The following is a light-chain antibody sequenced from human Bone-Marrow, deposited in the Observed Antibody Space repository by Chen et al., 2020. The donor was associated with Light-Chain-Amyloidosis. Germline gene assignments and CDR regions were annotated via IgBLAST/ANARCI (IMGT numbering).Light chain of an antibody. CDR1: QGISNF. V-gene: IGKV1-27*01. Sequence: DIQMTQSPSSLSASVGDRVTITCRASQGISNFLAWYQQKSGKSPRLLIYGASTLHSGVPSRFGGSGSGTDFSLTISSLHSEDVATYFCQKYDTAPFTFGPVTKV. J-gene: IGKJ3*01. CDR3: QKYDTAPFT. CDR2: GAS.